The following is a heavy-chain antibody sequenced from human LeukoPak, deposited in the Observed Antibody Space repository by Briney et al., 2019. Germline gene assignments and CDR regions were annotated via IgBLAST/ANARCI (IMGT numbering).Heavy chain of an antibody. CDR3: ARDSSSWSHYYYMDV. CDR2: IYYSGST. V-gene: IGHV4-59*01. Sequence: SVTLSLTCTVSGGSISSYYWSWIRQPPGKGLEWLGYIYYSGSTNYNPSLKSRVTISVDTSKNQFSLKLSSVTAADTAVYYCARDSSSWSHYYYMDVWGKGTTVTISS. CDR1: GGSISSYY. J-gene: IGHJ6*03. D-gene: IGHD6-13*01.